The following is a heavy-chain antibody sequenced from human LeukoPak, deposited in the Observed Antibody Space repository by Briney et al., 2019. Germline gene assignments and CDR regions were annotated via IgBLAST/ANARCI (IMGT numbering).Heavy chain of an antibody. D-gene: IGHD4-17*01. J-gene: IGHJ4*02. Sequence: PSETLSLTCSVSGGYLSGYYWNWIRQPPGKGLEWIGYIFYSGNTDYNPSLQSRVTISIDTSKNRFSLRLSSVTAADTAVYYCARVKATVLVPLFDYWGQGTLVTVSS. CDR3: ARVKATVLVPLFDY. V-gene: IGHV4-59*01. CDR2: IFYSGNT. CDR1: GGYLSGYY.